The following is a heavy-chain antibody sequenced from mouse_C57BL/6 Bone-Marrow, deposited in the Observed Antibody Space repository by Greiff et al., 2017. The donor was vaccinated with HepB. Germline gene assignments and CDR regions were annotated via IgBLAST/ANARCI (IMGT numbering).Heavy chain of an antibody. Sequence: QVQLQQSGAELVKPGASVKLSCKASGYTFTEYTIHWVKQRSGQGLEWIGWFYPGSGSIKYNEKFKDKATLTADKSSSTVYMELSRVTSEVSAVYFCARHEDTIDYDYDVAWFAYWGQGTLVTVSA. J-gene: IGHJ3*01. CDR3: ARHEDTIDYDYDVAWFAY. D-gene: IGHD2-4*01. CDR1: GYTFTEYT. V-gene: IGHV1-62-2*01. CDR2: FYPGSGSI.